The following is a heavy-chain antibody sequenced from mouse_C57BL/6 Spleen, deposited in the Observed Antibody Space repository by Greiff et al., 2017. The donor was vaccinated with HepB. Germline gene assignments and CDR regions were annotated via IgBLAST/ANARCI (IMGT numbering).Heavy chain of an antibody. Sequence: EVQLVESGGGLVKPGGSLKLSCAASGFTFSSYAMSWVRQTPEKRLEWVATISDGGSYTYYPDNVKGRFTISRDNAKNNLYLQMSHLKSEDTAMYYCARENYGSSPGFAYWGQGTLVTVSA. CDR2: ISDGGSYT. CDR1: GFTFSSYA. J-gene: IGHJ3*01. CDR3: ARENYGSSPGFAY. V-gene: IGHV5-4*01. D-gene: IGHD1-1*01.